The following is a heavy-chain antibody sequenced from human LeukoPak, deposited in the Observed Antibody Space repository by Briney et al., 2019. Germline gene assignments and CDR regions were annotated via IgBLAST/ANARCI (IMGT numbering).Heavy chain of an antibody. CDR3: AKDLYTLIQGVGSDADFDV. Sequence: PGGSLRLSCAASGFTFSTYGMSWGRQAPRKGLGWVSVVTDNGDSTFYADSVKGRSFISTDNFKNTVHLQMNSLRGEDTALYYCAKDLYTLIQGVGSDADFDVWGQGTMVTVS. V-gene: IGHV3-23*01. CDR2: VTDNGDST. J-gene: IGHJ3*01. D-gene: IGHD3-10*01. CDR1: GFTFSTYG.